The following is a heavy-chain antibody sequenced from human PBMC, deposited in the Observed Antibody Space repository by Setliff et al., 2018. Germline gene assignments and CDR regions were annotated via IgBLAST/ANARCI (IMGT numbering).Heavy chain of an antibody. CDR3: ARNREDDYYYDSVDYQDAFEI. J-gene: IGHJ3*02. CDR2: ISPILGMA. V-gene: IGHV1-69*10. Sequence: ASAKVSCKASGGTFSSYAINWVRQAPGQGPEWMGGISPILGMANYAQKFQGRVTITADESTSTAYMELSSLRSEDTAVYYCARNREDDYYYDSVDYQDAFEIWGQGTMVTVSS. CDR1: GGTFSSYA. D-gene: IGHD3-22*01.